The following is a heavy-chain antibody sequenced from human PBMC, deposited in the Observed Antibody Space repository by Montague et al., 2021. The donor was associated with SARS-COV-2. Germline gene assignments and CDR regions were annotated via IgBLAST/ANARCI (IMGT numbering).Heavy chain of an antibody. CDR2: VDYSGNT. CDR3: ARREYSYGWGD. J-gene: IGHJ4*02. CDR1: GRPISGSSYY. Sequence: SETRSLTCTVTGRPISGSSYYWGWIRQSPGKGLEWIASVDYSGNTYYSPSLKSRLTISVDTSKNQFSLKLNSVTAADTALYYRARREYSYGWGDWGQGTLVTVSS. D-gene: IGHD5-18*01. V-gene: IGHV4-39*01.